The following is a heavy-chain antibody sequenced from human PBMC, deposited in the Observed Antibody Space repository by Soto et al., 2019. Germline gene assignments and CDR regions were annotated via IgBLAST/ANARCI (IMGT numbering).Heavy chain of an antibody. CDR1: GGSISSYY. V-gene: IGHV4-59*01. J-gene: IGHJ4*02. CDR3: ARVDYDFWSGYVFDY. CDR2: IYYSGST. D-gene: IGHD3-3*01. Sequence: SETLSLTCTVSGGSISSYYWSWIRQPPGKGLEWIGYIYYSGSTNYNPSLKSRVTISVDTSKNQFSLKLSSVTAVDTAVYYCARVDYDFWSGYVFDYWGQGTLVTVSS.